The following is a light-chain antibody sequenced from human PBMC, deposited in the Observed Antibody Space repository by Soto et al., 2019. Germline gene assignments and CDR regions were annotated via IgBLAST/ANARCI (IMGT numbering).Light chain of an antibody. CDR2: GAS. Sequence: EIVLTQSPGTLSLSPGERATLSCRASQSVSSRSLAWYQQKPGQAPRLIISGASSREAEVPDGFSGSGSGTDFTLTINRLEPEDFAVYYCQQYDSSTRTFGQGTKVDIK. CDR1: QSVSSRS. J-gene: IGKJ1*01. CDR3: QQYDSSTRT. V-gene: IGKV3-20*01.